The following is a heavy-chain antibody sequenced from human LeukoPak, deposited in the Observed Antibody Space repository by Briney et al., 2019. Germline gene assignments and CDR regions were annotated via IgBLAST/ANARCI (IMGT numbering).Heavy chain of an antibody. V-gene: IGHV1-8*03. CDR2: MNPNSGNT. Sequence: GASVKVSCKASGYTFTSYDISWVRQATGQGLEWMGWMNPNSGNTGYAQKFQGRVTITRNTSISTAYMELSSLRSEDTAVYYCARVSSSSTAEYFQHWGQGTLVTVSS. J-gene: IGHJ1*01. CDR1: GYTFTSYD. D-gene: IGHD6-6*01. CDR3: ARVSSSSTAEYFQH.